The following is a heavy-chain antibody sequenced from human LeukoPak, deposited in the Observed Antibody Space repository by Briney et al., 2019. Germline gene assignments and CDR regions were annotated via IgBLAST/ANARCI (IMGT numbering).Heavy chain of an antibody. Sequence: GGSLRLSCAASGFTASSNYMSWVRQAPGKGLEWVSVIYSGGSTYYADSVKGRFTISRDNSRNTLYLQMNSLRAEDTAVYYCARVGSGVWYFDLWGRGTLVTVSS. J-gene: IGHJ2*01. CDR2: IYSGGST. D-gene: IGHD3-10*01. CDR1: GFTASSNY. CDR3: ARVGSGVWYFDL. V-gene: IGHV3-66*01.